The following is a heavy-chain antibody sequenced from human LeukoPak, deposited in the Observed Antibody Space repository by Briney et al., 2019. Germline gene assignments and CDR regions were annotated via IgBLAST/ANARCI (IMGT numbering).Heavy chain of an antibody. D-gene: IGHD6-13*01. CDR3: ARTGSSSWYPDYYYYYYMDV. V-gene: IGHV7-4-1*02. CDR1: GYTFTSYA. CDR2: INTNTGNP. Sequence: ASVKVSCKASGYTFTSYAMNWVRQAPGQGLEWMGWINTNTGNPTYAQGFTGRFVFSLDTSVSTAYLQISSLKAEDTAVYYCARTGSSSWYPDYYYYYYMDVWGKGTTVTVS. J-gene: IGHJ6*03.